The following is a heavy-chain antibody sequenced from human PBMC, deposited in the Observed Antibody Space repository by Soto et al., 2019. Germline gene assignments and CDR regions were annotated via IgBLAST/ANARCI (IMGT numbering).Heavy chain of an antibody. V-gene: IGHV3-9*01. CDR2: ISWNSGSI. D-gene: IGHD3-3*01. CDR3: AKDMNDFWSGLHAFDI. Sequence: GGSLRLSCAASGFTFDDYAMHWVRQAPGKGLEWVSGISWNSGSIGYADSVKGRFTISRDNAKNSLYLQMNSLRAEDTALYYCAKDMNDFWSGLHAFDIWGQGTMVTVSS. CDR1: GFTFDDYA. J-gene: IGHJ3*02.